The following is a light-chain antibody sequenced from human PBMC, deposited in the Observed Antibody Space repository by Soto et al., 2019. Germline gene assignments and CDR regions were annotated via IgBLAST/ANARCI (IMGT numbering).Light chain of an antibody. CDR3: SSYTSSSTIQ. J-gene: IGLJ2*01. Sequence: QSALTQPASASGSPGQSITISCTGTSSDVGGYNYVSWYQQHPGKAPKLMIYDVSNRPSGVSNRFSGSKSGNTASLTISGLQAEDEADYYCSSYTSSSTIQFGGGTKLTVL. CDR1: SSDVGGYNY. V-gene: IGLV2-14*01. CDR2: DVS.